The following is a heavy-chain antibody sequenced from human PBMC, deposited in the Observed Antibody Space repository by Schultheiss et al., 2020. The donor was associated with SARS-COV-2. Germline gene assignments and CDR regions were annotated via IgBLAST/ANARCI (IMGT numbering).Heavy chain of an antibody. CDR1: GFTFSSYG. D-gene: IGHD3-10*01. CDR3: ARDTSYLYGMDV. CDR2: ISYDGSNK. Sequence: GGSLRLSCAASGFTFSSYGMHWVRQAPGKGLEWVAVISYDGSNKYYADSVKGRFTISRDNSKNTLYLQMDNLRSEDTAIYYCARDTSYLYGMDVWGQGTTVTVSS. V-gene: IGHV3-30*03. J-gene: IGHJ6*02.